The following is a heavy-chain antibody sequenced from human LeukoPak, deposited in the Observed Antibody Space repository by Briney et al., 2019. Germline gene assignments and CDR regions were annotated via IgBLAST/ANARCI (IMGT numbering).Heavy chain of an antibody. J-gene: IGHJ2*01. Sequence: SETLSLTCTISGGSISSYYWSWIRQPPGKGLEWIGEINHSGSTNYNPSLKSRVTISVDTSKNQFSLKLSSVTAADTAVYYCARGYSSSWYVRRWYFDLWGRGTLVTVSS. CDR2: INHSGST. D-gene: IGHD6-13*01. CDR3: ARGYSSSWYVRRWYFDL. CDR1: GGSISSYY. V-gene: IGHV4-34*01.